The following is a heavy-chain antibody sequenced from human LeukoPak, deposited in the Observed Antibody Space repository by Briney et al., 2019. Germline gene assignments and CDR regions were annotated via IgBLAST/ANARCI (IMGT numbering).Heavy chain of an antibody. CDR1: GFTFSSYW. CDR3: AREVYSSGWSSFDY. D-gene: IGHD6-19*01. J-gene: IGHJ4*02. Sequence: GGSLRLSCAASGFTFSSYWMHWVRQAPGKGLVWVSRINSDGSSTIHADSAKGRFTISRDNAKNTLYLQMNSLRAEDTAVYCCAREVYSSGWSSFDYWGQGTLVTVSS. V-gene: IGHV3-74*01. CDR2: INSDGSST.